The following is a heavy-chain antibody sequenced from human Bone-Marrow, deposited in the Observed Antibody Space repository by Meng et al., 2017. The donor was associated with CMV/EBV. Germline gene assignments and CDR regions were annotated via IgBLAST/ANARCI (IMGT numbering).Heavy chain of an antibody. CDR2: ISSSSSYI. J-gene: IGHJ4*02. Sequence: GGSLRLSCAASGFTFSSYSMNWVRQAPGKGLEWVSSISSSSSYIYYADSVKGQFTISRDNAKNSLYLQMNSLRAEDTAVYYCARYEGSSTSSTPYYFDYWGQGTLVTVSS. V-gene: IGHV3-21*01. D-gene: IGHD2-2*01. CDR3: ARYEGSSTSSTPYYFDY. CDR1: GFTFSSYS.